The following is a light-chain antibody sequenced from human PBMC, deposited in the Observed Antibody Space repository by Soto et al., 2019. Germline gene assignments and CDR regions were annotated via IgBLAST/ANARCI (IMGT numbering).Light chain of an antibody. Sequence: QSVLTQPPSASGTPGQRVTISCSGSSSNIGSNYVYWYQQLPGTVPQLLIYRNSARPSGVPDRFSGSKSGTSASLAISGLRSEDEADYYCAAWDDSRSGVVFGGGTKLTVL. CDR1: SSNIGSNY. V-gene: IGLV1-47*01. CDR2: RNS. J-gene: IGLJ2*01. CDR3: AAWDDSRSGVV.